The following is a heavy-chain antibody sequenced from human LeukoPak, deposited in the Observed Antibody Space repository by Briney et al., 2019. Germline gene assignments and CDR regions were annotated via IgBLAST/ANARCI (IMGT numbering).Heavy chain of an antibody. D-gene: IGHD6-19*01. J-gene: IGHJ4*02. V-gene: IGHV3-21*04. CDR3: ARKGIAVTGIYDY. CDR2: ISTSSSYI. CDR1: GFTLSSYN. Sequence: GGSLRLSCAASGFTLSSYNMNWVRQAPGKGLEWVSSISTSSSYINYADSVKGRFTISRDNAKNSVYLQMNSLRAEDTAVYYCARKGIAVTGIYDYWGQGILVTVSS.